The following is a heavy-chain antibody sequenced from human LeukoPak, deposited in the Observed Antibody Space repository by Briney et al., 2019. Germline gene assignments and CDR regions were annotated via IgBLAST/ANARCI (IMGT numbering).Heavy chain of an antibody. Sequence: GGSLRLSCAASGFTFRSYGMNWVRQAPGKGLEWVSVIYSGGSTYYADSVKGRFTISGDNSKNTLYLQMNSLRAEDTAVYYCARDLPKGSYYYYGMDVWGQGTTVTVSS. V-gene: IGHV3-66*01. D-gene: IGHD1-26*01. CDR3: ARDLPKGSYYYYGMDV. CDR2: IYSGGST. J-gene: IGHJ6*02. CDR1: GFTFRSYG.